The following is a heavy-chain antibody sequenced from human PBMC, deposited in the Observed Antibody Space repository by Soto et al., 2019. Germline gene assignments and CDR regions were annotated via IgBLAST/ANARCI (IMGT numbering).Heavy chain of an antibody. CDR3: ARHGSGYDDERSYYYYGMDV. CDR2: IYPGDSDT. Sequence: GESLKISCKGSGYSFTSYWIGWVRQMPGKGLEWMGIIYPGDSDTRYSPSFQGQVTISADKSISTAYLQWSSLKASDTAMYYCARHGSGYDDERSYYYYGMDVWGQGTTVTVSS. CDR1: GYSFTSYW. J-gene: IGHJ6*02. D-gene: IGHD5-12*01. V-gene: IGHV5-51*01.